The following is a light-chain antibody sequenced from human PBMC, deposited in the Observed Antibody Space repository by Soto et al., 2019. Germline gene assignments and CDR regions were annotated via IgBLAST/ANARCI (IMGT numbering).Light chain of an antibody. CDR2: GAS. CDR1: QSVSSSY. V-gene: IGKV3-20*01. J-gene: IGKJ1*01. Sequence: EIVLTQSPGTLSLSPGDRATLSCRASQSVSSSYLAWYQQQPGQAPRLLIYGASSRATGIPDRFSGSGSGTDFTLTISRLEPEDFAVYYCQQYGSSSWTFGQGTKVEIK. CDR3: QQYGSSSWT.